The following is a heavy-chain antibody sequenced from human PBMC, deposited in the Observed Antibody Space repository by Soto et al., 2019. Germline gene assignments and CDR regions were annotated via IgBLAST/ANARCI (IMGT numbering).Heavy chain of an antibody. CDR1: GYSFTSYW. D-gene: IGHD2-15*01. CDR3: ARLVAGTIDAFDI. V-gene: IGHV5-51*01. CDR2: IYPGDSDT. Sequence: SLKISCKGSGYSFTSYWIGWVRQMPGKGLEWMGIIYPGDSDTRYSPSFQGQVTISAAKSISTASLQWSSLKASDTAIYYCARLVAGTIDAFDIWGQGTMVTVSS. J-gene: IGHJ3*02.